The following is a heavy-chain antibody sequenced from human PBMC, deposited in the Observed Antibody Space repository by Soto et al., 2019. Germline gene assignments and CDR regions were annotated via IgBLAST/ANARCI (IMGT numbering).Heavy chain of an antibody. J-gene: IGHJ5*02. V-gene: IGHV3-33*01. CDR2: IWYDGSNK. CDR1: GFTFSSYG. D-gene: IGHD6-6*01. CDR3: ARDERPYSSPVTHWFDP. Sequence: RLSCAASGFTFSSYGMHWVRQAPGKGLEWVAVIWYDGSNKYYADSVKGRFTISRDNSKNTLYLQMNSLRAEDTAVYYCARDERPYSSPVTHWFDPWGQGTLVTVS.